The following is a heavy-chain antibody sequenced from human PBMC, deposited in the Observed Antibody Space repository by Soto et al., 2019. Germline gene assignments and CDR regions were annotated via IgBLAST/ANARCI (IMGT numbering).Heavy chain of an antibody. Sequence: GGTLRLSCAASGFTFNNHAMNWVRQAPGKGLEWVSGITDSGRTTYIADTVKGRFTISRDNSKNTVYVQMNSLAAEDTAVYYCARGTTRYYALDVWGQGTPVTVSS. CDR3: ARGTTRYYALDV. V-gene: IGHV3-23*01. J-gene: IGHJ6*02. D-gene: IGHD1-1*01. CDR2: ITDSGRTT. CDR1: GFTFNNHA.